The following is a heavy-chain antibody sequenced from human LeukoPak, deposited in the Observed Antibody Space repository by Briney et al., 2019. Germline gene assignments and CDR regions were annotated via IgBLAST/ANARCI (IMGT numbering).Heavy chain of an antibody. J-gene: IGHJ5*02. V-gene: IGHV4-39*02. Sequence: SETLSLTCTVSGGSISSSSYYWGWIRQPPGKGLEWIGSIYYSGSTYYNPSLKSRVTISVDTSKNQFSLKLSSVTAADTAVYYCARDSVGICSSTSCYGNWFDPWGQGTLVTVSS. CDR1: GGSISSSSYY. CDR2: IYYSGST. CDR3: ARDSVGICSSTSCYGNWFDP. D-gene: IGHD2-2*01.